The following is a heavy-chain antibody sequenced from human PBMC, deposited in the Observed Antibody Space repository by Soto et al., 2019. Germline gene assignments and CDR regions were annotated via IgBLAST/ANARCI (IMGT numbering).Heavy chain of an antibody. CDR3: AKVAGYGDYVYAFNI. D-gene: IGHD4-17*01. CDR2: ISYDGSNK. J-gene: IGHJ3*02. Sequence: PGGSLRLSCADSGFTFSSYGMHWVRQAPGKGLEWVAVISYDGSNKYYADSVKGRFTISRDNSKNTLYLQMNSLRAEDTAVYYCAKVAGYGDYVYAFNIWGQGTMVTVSS. V-gene: IGHV3-30*18. CDR1: GFTFSSYG.